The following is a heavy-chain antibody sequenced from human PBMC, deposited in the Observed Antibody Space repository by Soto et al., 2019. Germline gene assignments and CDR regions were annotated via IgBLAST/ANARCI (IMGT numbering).Heavy chain of an antibody. CDR2: ISGSGGST. Sequence: GGSLRLSCAASVFTFSSYAMSLVRQAPGKGLEWVSAISGSGGSTYYADSVKGRFTISRDNSKNTLYLQMNSMRAEDTAVYYCAKTKEACSGGSCLTLYAFDVWGPGTQVTLS. D-gene: IGHD2-15*01. CDR1: VFTFSSYA. V-gene: IGHV3-23*01. J-gene: IGHJ3*01. CDR3: AKTKEACSGGSCLTLYAFDV.